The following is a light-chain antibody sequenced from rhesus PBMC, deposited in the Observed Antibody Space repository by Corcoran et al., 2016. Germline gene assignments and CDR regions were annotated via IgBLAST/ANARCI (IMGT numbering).Light chain of an antibody. Sequence: TISSYLAWYQQKPGKVSKLLIYAASTLQSGVPSRFSGSGSGTDLTLTISSLQPEDLSIYYSQQHNSHPFSLRQWTKVAIK. CDR2: AAS. CDR1: TISSY. V-gene: IGKV1-44*03. J-gene: IGKJ2*01. CDR3: QQHNSHPFS.